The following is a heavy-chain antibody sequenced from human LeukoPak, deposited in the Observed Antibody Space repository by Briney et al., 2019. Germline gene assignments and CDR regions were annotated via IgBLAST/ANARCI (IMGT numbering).Heavy chain of an antibody. V-gene: IGHV1-58*01. D-gene: IGHD5-18*01. Sequence: ASVKVSCKASGFTFTSSAVQWVRQARGQRLEWIGWIVVGSGNTNYAQKFRKRVTITRDMSTSTAYMELSSLRSEDTAVYYCAAVSVDTAMVFAFDIWGQGTMVTVSS. CDR1: GFTFTSSA. CDR3: AAVSVDTAMVFAFDI. J-gene: IGHJ3*02. CDR2: IVVGSGNT.